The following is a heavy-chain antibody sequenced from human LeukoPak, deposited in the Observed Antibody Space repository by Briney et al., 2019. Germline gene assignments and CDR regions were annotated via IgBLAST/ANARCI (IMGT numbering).Heavy chain of an antibody. V-gene: IGHV3-48*03. D-gene: IGHD2-2*01. J-gene: IGHJ4*02. CDR3: AREYCSSTSCYPMDY. CDR2: ISSSGSTI. Sequence: GGSLRLSCAASGFTFSSYEMNWVRQAPGKGLEWVSYISSSGSTIYYADSAKGRFTISRDNAKNSLYLQMNSLRAEDTAVYYCAREYCSSTSCYPMDYWGQGTLVTVSS. CDR1: GFTFSSYE.